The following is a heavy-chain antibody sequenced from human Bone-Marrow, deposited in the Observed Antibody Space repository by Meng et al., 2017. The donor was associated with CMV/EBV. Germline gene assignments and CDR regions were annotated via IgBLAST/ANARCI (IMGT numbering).Heavy chain of an antibody. D-gene: IGHD3-16*01. Sequence: HVPLGPVWGEVKEPGASVKVSCKGSGYTLTGLSLHLVGQAPGKGLEWMGGFDPEDGETIYAQKFQGRVTMTEDTSTDTAYMELSSLRSEDTAVYYCATDLRGSSFDYWGQGTLVTVSS. CDR3: ATDLRGSSFDY. CDR1: GYTLTGLS. V-gene: IGHV1-24*01. J-gene: IGHJ4*02. CDR2: FDPEDGET.